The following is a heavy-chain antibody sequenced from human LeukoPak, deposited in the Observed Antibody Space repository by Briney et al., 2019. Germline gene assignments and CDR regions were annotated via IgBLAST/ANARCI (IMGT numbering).Heavy chain of an antibody. Sequence: SETLSLTCTVSGGSISNSGYYWGWIRQPPGKGLEWIGAIYYSGSTYFNPSLKSRITMSVDTSKNQSSLKLSSVTAADTAVYYCARQYYDILTGYPYYFDYWGQGALVTVSS. J-gene: IGHJ4*02. V-gene: IGHV4-39*01. CDR1: GGSISNSGYY. D-gene: IGHD3-9*01. CDR2: IYYSGST. CDR3: ARQYYDILTGYPYYFDY.